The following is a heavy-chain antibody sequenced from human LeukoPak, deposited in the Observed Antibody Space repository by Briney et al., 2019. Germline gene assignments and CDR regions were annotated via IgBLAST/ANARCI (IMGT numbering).Heavy chain of an antibody. CDR3: AGSTVRRTIAVDY. J-gene: IGHJ4*02. V-gene: IGHV4-59*08. Sequence: SETLSLTCTVSGDSFSSYYWSWIRQPPRKGLEWIGYMYYIGSPNYNPWSPNYNPSLKSRVAISLDTSNNQFSLRLDSVTAADTAVYYCAGSTVRRTIAVDYWGQGTLVTVSS. CDR2: MYYIGSPNYNPWSP. CDR1: GDSFSSYY. D-gene: IGHD4-11*01.